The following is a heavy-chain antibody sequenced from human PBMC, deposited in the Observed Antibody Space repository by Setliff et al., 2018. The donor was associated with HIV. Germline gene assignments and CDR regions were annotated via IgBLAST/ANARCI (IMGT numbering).Heavy chain of an antibody. CDR3: ARTRSGGSSVYYYYYMDV. D-gene: IGHD2-15*01. Sequence: GESLKISCKGVGYRFTSHWIAWVRQMPGKGLEWMGWMNPNSGNTGYAQKFQGRVTMTKNTSISTAYMELGSLGFDDTAVYFCARTRSGGSSVYYYYYMDVWGQGTAVTVSS. CDR2: MNPNSGNT. CDR1: GYRFTSHW. V-gene: IGHV1-8*02. J-gene: IGHJ6*03.